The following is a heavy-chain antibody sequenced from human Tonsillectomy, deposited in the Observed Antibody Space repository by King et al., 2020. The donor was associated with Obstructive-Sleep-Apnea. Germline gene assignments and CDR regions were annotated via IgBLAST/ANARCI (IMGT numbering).Heavy chain of an antibody. V-gene: IGHV4-4*07. CDR1: GGSISSYF. J-gene: IGHJ4*02. Sequence: VQLQESGPGLVKPSETLSLMCTVSGGSISSYFWAWIRQPAGKGLEWIGRIYTSGSTNYNPSPTSRVTMSVDMSKNQFSLKLRSVTAADTAVYYCAREGSGSRPFDYWGQGTLVTVSS. D-gene: IGHD3-10*01. CDR2: IYTSGST. CDR3: AREGSGSRPFDY.